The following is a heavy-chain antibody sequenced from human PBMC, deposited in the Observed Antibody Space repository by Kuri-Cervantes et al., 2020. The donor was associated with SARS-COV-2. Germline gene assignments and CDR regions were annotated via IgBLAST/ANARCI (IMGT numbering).Heavy chain of an antibody. CDR3: ARDRVAGIHSYYGMDV. V-gene: IGHV1-18*01. Sequence: ASVKVSCKASGYTFTNYGISWVRQAPGQGLEWMGWISSYNGNTNYAQNLQGRVTMTTDTSTSTVYMEVRTLTSDDTAVYYCARDRVAGIHSYYGMDVWGQGTTVTVSS. D-gene: IGHD2-15*01. CDR2: ISSYNGNT. J-gene: IGHJ6*02. CDR1: GYTFTNYG.